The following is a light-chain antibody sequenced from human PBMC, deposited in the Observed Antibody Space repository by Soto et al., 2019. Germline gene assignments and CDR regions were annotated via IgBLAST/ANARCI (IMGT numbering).Light chain of an antibody. J-gene: IGKJ1*01. CDR3: QQYYSFPWT. CDR1: QSISSF. CDR2: AAS. Sequence: DIQMTQSPSSLSASVGDRVTITCRASQSISSFLNWYQQKPGKAPELLIHAASTLQSGVPSRFSGSGSGTDFTLTISCLQSEDFATYYCQQYYSFPWTFGQGTKVEIK. V-gene: IGKV1-39*01.